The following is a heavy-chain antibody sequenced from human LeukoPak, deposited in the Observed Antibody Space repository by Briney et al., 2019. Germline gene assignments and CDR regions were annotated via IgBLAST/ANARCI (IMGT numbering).Heavy chain of an antibody. CDR1: GYTFTNFD. D-gene: IGHD4-11*01. V-gene: IGHV1-8*01. CDR2: MNPKTGNT. CDR3: VRIYYSNAFDI. J-gene: IGHJ3*02. Sequence: GASVKVSCKASGYTFTNFDINWVRQATGQGLEWMGWMNPKTGNTGSAQKFRGRVTITGNTSISTVYMELSSLRSEDTAVYYCVRIYYSNAFDIWGQGTMVTVSS.